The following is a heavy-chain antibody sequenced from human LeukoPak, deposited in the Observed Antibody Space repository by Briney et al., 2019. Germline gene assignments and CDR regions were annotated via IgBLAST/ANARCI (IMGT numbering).Heavy chain of an antibody. CDR3: ARANNWNYPFDY. CDR2: ISYDGSNK. J-gene: IGHJ4*02. D-gene: IGHD1-7*01. V-gene: IGHV3-30*01. CDR1: GFTFSSYA. Sequence: GRSLRLSCAAFGFTFSSYAMHWVRQAPGKGLEWVAVISYDGSNKYYADSVKGRFTISRDNSKNTLYLQMNSLRAEDTAVYYCARANNWNYPFDYWGQGTLVTVSS.